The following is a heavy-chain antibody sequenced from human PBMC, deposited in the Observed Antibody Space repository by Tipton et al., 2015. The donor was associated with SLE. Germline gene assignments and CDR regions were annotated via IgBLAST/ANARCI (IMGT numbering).Heavy chain of an antibody. CDR3: ARDLKGLGTYNWFDP. V-gene: IGHV4-38-2*02. CDR1: GYSISSGYY. D-gene: IGHD7-27*01. J-gene: IGHJ5*02. CDR2: IYHSGST. Sequence: TLSLTCTVSGYSISSGYYWGWIRQPPGKGLEWIGSIYHSGSTYYNPSLKSQVTISVDTSKNQFSLKLSSVTAADTAVYYCARDLKGLGTYNWFDPWGQGTLVTVSS.